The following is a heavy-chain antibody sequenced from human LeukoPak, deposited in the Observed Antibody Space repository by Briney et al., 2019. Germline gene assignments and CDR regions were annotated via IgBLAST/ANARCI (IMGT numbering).Heavy chain of an antibody. CDR2: INHSGST. Sequence: SETLSLTCAVYGGSFSGYYWSWIRQPPGKGLEWIGEINHSGSTNYNPSLKSRVTISVDTSKNQFSLKLSSVTAADTAVYCCARGVNFRPNLFGVVIIPVSGFDYWGQGILVTVSS. V-gene: IGHV4-34*01. D-gene: IGHD3-3*01. CDR1: GGSFSGYY. CDR3: ARGVNFRPNLFGVVIIPVSGFDY. J-gene: IGHJ4*02.